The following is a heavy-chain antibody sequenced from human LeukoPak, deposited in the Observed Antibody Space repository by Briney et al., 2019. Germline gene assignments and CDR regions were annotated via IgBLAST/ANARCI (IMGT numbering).Heavy chain of an antibody. J-gene: IGHJ6*03. Sequence: ASVKVSCKASGYTFTGYYMHWVRQAPGQGLEWMGWINPNSGGTNYAQKFQGRVTMTRDTSISTAYMELSRLRSGDTAVYYCVRDSRYCSSTSCYLYYYYYMDVWGKGTTVTVSS. CDR2: INPNSGGT. CDR1: GYTFTGYY. D-gene: IGHD2-2*01. CDR3: VRDSRYCSSTSCYLYYYYYMDV. V-gene: IGHV1-2*02.